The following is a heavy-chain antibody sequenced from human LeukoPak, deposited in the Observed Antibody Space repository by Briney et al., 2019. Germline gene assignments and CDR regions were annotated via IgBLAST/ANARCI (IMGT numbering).Heavy chain of an antibody. CDR2: MNPNSDNT. CDR1: GYTFTSYD. V-gene: IGHV1-8*01. Sequence: ASVKVSCKASGYTFTSYDINWVRQATGQGLEWMGWMNPNSDNTGYAQKFQGRVTMTSNTSISTAYMELSSLRSEDTAAYYCARAQGGYCSGGSCYSPVWFDPWGQGTLVTVSS. D-gene: IGHD2-15*01. J-gene: IGHJ5*02. CDR3: ARAQGGYCSGGSCYSPVWFDP.